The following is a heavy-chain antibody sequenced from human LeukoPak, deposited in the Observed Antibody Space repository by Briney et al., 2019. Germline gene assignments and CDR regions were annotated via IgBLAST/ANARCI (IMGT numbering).Heavy chain of an antibody. V-gene: IGHV4-4*07. CDR1: GGSISSYY. D-gene: IGHD6-13*01. CDR3: ARGLAGSWYESNWFDP. CDR2: IYTTGST. J-gene: IGHJ5*02. Sequence: SETLSLTCTDSGGSISSYYWSWIRQPPGKGLEWIGRIYTTGSTNYNPSLKTRITMSVDTSKTQFSLKLSSLPSADTAVYYCARGLAGSWYESNWFDPWGHGTLVTVSS.